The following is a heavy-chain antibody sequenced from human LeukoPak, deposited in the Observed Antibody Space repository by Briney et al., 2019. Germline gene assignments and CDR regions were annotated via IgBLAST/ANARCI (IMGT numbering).Heavy chain of an antibody. CDR2: IYYSGSS. CDR3: ARRDCTSTTCYAGSYYFDY. V-gene: IGHV4-39*01. Sequence: SETLSLTCSVLGGSLSSSSYYWGWIRQPPGKGLEWIGSIYYSGSSYYNPSLKSRVTISVGTSKNQFSLKLTSVTAADTAVYYCARRDCTSTTCYAGSYYFDYWGQGTLITVSS. CDR1: GGSLSSSSYY. J-gene: IGHJ4*02. D-gene: IGHD2-2*01.